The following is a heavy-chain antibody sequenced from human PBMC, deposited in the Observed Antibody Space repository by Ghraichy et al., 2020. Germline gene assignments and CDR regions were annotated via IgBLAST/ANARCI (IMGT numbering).Heavy chain of an antibody. V-gene: IGHV4-34*01. Sequence: SETLSLTCAVSGVSFSKYYWSWIRQPPGKGLEWIGEVSHSGNTTYNPSLASRVTVSVDTSKNQVSLKLNAVTAADTAVYFCARWTFCDYGKPQYWGQGTLGSVSS. J-gene: IGHJ4*02. D-gene: IGHD4-17*01. CDR2: VSHSGNT. CDR1: GVSFSKYY. CDR3: ARWTFCDYGKPQY.